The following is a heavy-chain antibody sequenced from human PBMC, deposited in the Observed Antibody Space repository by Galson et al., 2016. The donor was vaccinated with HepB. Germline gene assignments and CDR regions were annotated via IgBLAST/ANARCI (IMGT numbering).Heavy chain of an antibody. CDR2: ISWNSGNI. V-gene: IGHV3-9*01. J-gene: IGHJ3*01. D-gene: IGHD3-3*01. CDR1: GFTFDGYA. Sequence: SLXLSCAASGFTFDGYAMHWVRQAPGKGLEWVSGISWNSGNIDYGDSVKGRFTISRDNAKNSLFLQMNSLRPEDTALYYCAKPIRFLGGCFDLWGQGTMVTVSS. CDR3: AKPIRFLGGCFDL.